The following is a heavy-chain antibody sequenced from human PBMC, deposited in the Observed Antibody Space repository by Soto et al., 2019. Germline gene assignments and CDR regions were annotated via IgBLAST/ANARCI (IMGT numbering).Heavy chain of an antibody. CDR1: GFTFSSYS. D-gene: IGHD1-26*01. J-gene: IGHJ6*02. Sequence: GGSLRLSCAASGFTFSSYSMNWVRQAPGKGLEWVSYISSSSSTIYYADSVKGRFTISRDNAKNSLYLQMNSLRDEDTAVYYCARVRGSSPYYYYYYGMEVWGQGTTVTVSS. CDR2: ISSSSSTI. CDR3: ARVRGSSPYYYYYYGMEV. V-gene: IGHV3-48*02.